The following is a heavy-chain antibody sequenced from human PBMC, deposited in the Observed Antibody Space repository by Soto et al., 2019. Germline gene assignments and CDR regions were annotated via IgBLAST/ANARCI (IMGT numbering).Heavy chain of an antibody. CDR2: IDPSDSYT. Sequence: PGESLKISCKGSGYSFTSYWIGWVRQMPGKGLEWMGRIDPSDSYTNYSPSFQGHVTISADKSISTAYLQWSSLKASDTAMYYCARRPTYYYDSSGTGAAFDIWGQGTMVTVSS. D-gene: IGHD3-22*01. J-gene: IGHJ3*02. CDR1: GYSFTSYW. V-gene: IGHV5-10-1*01. CDR3: ARRPTYYYDSSGTGAAFDI.